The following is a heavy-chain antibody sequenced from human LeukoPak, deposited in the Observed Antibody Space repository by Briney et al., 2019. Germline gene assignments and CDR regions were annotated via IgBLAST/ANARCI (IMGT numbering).Heavy chain of an antibody. Sequence: NTGGSLRLSCAASGLTFSNAWMNWVRQAPGKGLEWVGRIKSKTDGGTTDYAAPVKGRFTISRDDSKNTLYLQMNSLKTEDTAVYYCTTVDYYDSSGYFRDYWGQGTLVTVSS. CDR2: IKSKTDGGTT. V-gene: IGHV3-15*01. D-gene: IGHD3-22*01. CDR1: GLTFSNAW. J-gene: IGHJ4*02. CDR3: TTVDYYDSSGYFRDY.